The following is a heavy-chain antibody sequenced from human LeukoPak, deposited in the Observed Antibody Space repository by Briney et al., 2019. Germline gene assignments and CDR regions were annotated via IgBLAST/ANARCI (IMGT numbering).Heavy chain of an antibody. J-gene: IGHJ4*02. Sequence: PGGSLRLSCAASGFTFSSYSMNWVRQAPGKGLDWVSSISSSSSYIYYADSVKGRFTISRDNAKNSLYLQMNSLRAEDTAVYYCAREGGDYVAPFDYWGQGTLVTVSS. CDR2: ISSSSSYI. CDR1: GFTFSSYS. D-gene: IGHD4-17*01. V-gene: IGHV3-21*01. CDR3: AREGGDYVAPFDY.